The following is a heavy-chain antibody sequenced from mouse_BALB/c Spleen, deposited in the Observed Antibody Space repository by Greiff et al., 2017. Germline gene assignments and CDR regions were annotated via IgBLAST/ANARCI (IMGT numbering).Heavy chain of an antibody. CDR3: ARHGDQGRGYAMDY. D-gene: IGHD3-3*01. Sequence: EVKLVESGGGLVQPGGSLKLSCAASGFTFSSYTMSWVRQTPEKRLEWVAYISNGGGSTYYPDTVKGRFTISRDNAKNTLYLQMSSLKSEDTAMYYCARHGDQGRGYAMDYWGQGTSVTVSS. CDR1: GFTFSSYT. V-gene: IGHV5-12-2*01. J-gene: IGHJ4*01. CDR2: ISNGGGST.